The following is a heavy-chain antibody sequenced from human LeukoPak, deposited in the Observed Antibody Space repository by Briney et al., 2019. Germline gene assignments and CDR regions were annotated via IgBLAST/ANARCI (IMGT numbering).Heavy chain of an antibody. V-gene: IGHV1-2*06. J-gene: IGHJ5*02. D-gene: IGHD2-15*01. CDR3: ARAYCSGGSCYPAWFDP. CDR2: INPNSGGT. Sequence: GASVKVSCKASGYTFTGYYMHWVRQAPGQGLEWMGRINPNSGGTNYAQKFQGRVTMTRDTSISTAYMELSRLRSDDTAVYHCARAYCSGGSCYPAWFDPWGQGTLVTVSS. CDR1: GYTFTGYY.